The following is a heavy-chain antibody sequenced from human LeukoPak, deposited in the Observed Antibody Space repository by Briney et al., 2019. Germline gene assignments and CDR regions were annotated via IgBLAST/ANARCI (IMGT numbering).Heavy chain of an antibody. Sequence: GGSLRLSCAASGFTFSSYSMNWVRQAPGKGLEWVSSISSSSSYICYADSVKGRFTISRDNAKNSLYLEMNSLRAEDTAVYYCARGDTAVAHYWYFDLWGRGTLVTVSS. D-gene: IGHD5-18*01. V-gene: IGHV3-21*01. J-gene: IGHJ2*01. CDR1: GFTFSSYS. CDR3: ARGDTAVAHYWYFDL. CDR2: ISSSSSYI.